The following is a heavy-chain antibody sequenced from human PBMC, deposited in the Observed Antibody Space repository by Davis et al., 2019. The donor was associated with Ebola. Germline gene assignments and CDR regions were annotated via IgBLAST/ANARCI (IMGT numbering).Heavy chain of an antibody. CDR3: ARDSPPPWDYDFWSGYYTGGMDV. CDR1: GFTFRTYE. Sequence: GESLKISCAASGFTFRTYEMNWVRQAPGKGLEWLSYISSSGSTISYADSVKGRFTISRDNAKNSLYVQMNSLRAEDTAVYYCARDSPPPWDYDFWSGYYTGGMDVWGQGTTVTVSS. CDR2: ISSSGSTI. D-gene: IGHD3-3*01. J-gene: IGHJ6*02. V-gene: IGHV3-48*03.